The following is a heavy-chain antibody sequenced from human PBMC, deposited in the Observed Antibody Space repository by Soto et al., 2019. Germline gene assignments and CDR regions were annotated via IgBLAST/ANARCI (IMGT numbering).Heavy chain of an antibody. CDR1: GGSFSGYY. CDR2: INHSGST. D-gene: IGHD6-13*01. CDR3: ARSAENIAVAGTFSRGYYYYGMDV. V-gene: IGHV4-34*01. J-gene: IGHJ6*02. Sequence: QVQLQQWGAGLLKPSETLSLTCAVYGGSFSGYYWSWIRQPPGKGLEWIGEINHSGSTNYNPSLKSRVTISVDTSKNQFSLKLSSVTAADTAVYYCARSAENIAVAGTFSRGYYYYGMDVWGQGTTVTVSS.